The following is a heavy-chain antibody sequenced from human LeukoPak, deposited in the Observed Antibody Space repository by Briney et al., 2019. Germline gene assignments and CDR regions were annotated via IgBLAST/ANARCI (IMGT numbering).Heavy chain of an antibody. CDR2: TSAYNGNT. J-gene: IGHJ4*02. V-gene: IGHV1-18*01. Sequence: ASVKVSCKASGYTFTSYGISWVRQAPGQGLEWMGWTSAYNGNTNYAQKLQGRVTMTRDTSTSTVYMELRRLRSDDTAVYYCARGSGSYPFDYWGQGTLVTVSS. D-gene: IGHD3-10*01. CDR3: ARGSGSYPFDY. CDR1: GYTFTSYG.